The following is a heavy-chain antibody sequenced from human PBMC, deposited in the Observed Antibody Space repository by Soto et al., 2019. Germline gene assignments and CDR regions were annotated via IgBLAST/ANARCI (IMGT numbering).Heavy chain of an antibody. CDR1: GFTSSNYW. CDR3: ARSVRSESFPYYHDPMDF. J-gene: IGHJ6*02. V-gene: IGHV3-74*01. CDR2: IKSDGSST. Sequence: GGSLRLSCAASGFTSSNYWMHWVRQVPGKGLAWVSRIKSDGSSTIYADSVKGRFTISRDNAKNTLDLQMHGLRAEDMAVYYCARSVRSESFPYYHDPMDFPSQRSTV.